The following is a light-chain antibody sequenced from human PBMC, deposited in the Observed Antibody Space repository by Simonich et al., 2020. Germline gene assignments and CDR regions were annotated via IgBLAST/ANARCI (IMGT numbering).Light chain of an antibody. J-gene: IGKJ2*01. CDR3: QQYYSTPRT. Sequence: DIVMTQSPDSLAVSLGERATINCKSSQSVLNSSNNKNYLAWYQQKPGQPPKLLIYWASTRESGVPYRFSGSGSGTDFTRTISSLQAEDVAVYYCQQYYSTPRTFGQGTKLEIK. CDR2: WAS. CDR1: QSVLNSSNNKNY. V-gene: IGKV4-1*01.